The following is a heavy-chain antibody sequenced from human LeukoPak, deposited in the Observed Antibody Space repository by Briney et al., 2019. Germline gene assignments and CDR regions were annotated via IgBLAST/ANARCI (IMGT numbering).Heavy chain of an antibody. CDR3: ARQGPRITMIVVVPDAFDI. Sequence: SETLSLTCTVSGGSISSYYWSWIRQPPGKGLEWIGYIYYSGSTNYNPSLKSRVTISVDTSKNQFPLKLSSVTAADTAVYYCARQGPRITMIVVVPDAFDIWGQGTMVTVSS. CDR1: GGSISSYY. V-gene: IGHV4-59*08. J-gene: IGHJ3*02. CDR2: IYYSGST. D-gene: IGHD3-22*01.